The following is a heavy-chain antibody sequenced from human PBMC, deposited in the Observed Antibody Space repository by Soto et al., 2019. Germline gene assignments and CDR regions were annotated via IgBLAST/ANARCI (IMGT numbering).Heavy chain of an antibody. J-gene: IGHJ4*02. Sequence: QLQLQESGSGQVQPSQTLSLTCGVSGGSINSGGYAWSWIRQPPGKGLEWIGYIYSTGSTYSNPSLKSRVTITVDTSRNLFALKLSSVTAVDTAVYFCARRGYTITYSFDYWGQGSLITVSS. D-gene: IGHD2-15*01. CDR2: IYSTGST. V-gene: IGHV4-30-2*01. CDR3: ARRGYTITYSFDY. CDR1: GGSINSGGYA.